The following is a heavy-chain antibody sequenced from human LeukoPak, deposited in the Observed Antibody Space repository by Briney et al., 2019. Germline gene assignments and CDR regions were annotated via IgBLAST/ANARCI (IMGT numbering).Heavy chain of an antibody. CDR2: IRSKTDGGTT. D-gene: IGHD2-21*02. Sequence: ETLSLTCTVSGGSISSYYWTWVRQAPGKGLEWVGLIRSKTDGGTTDYAAPLKDRFTILRDDSKSTLFLQMNSLKADDTAVYYCATDTATEARHIWGQGTTVTVSS. CDR3: ATDTATEARHI. CDR1: GGSISSYY. J-gene: IGHJ3*02. V-gene: IGHV3-15*01.